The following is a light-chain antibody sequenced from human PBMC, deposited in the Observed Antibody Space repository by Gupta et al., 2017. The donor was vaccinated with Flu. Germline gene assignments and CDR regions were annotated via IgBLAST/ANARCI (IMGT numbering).Light chain of an antibody. V-gene: IGKV3-15*01. CDR3: QQYNRRPPGVT. Sequence: EIVMTQSPATLSVSPGERATLSCRASQSVGSNLAWYQQKPGQAPRLLIFGASTRATDVPGRFSGSGSGTEFTLTISRLQSEDSAVYYCQQYNRRPPGVTFGPGTKV. CDR1: QSVGSN. J-gene: IGKJ3*01. CDR2: GAS.